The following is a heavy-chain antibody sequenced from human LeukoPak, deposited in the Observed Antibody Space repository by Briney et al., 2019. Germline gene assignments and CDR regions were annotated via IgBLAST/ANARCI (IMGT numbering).Heavy chain of an antibody. J-gene: IGHJ6*04. CDR3: ARDHHSSSWAMYYYYYGMDV. D-gene: IGHD6-13*01. V-gene: IGHV3-30*04. CDR1: GFTFSSYA. Sequence: GGSLRLSCAASGFTFSSYAMYWVRQAPGKGLEWVAVISYDGSNKYYADSVKNRFTISRDNAKNTLYLQMNSLRAEDTAVYYCARDHHSSSWAMYYYYYGMDVWGKGTTVTVSS. CDR2: ISYDGSNK.